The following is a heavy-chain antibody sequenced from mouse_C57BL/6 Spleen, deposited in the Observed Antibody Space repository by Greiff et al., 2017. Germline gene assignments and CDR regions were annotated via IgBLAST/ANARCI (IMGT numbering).Heavy chain of an antibody. Sequence: EVQLVESGEGLVKPGGSLKLSCAASGFTFSSYAMSWVRQTPEKRLEWVAYISSGGDYISYADTVKGRFTISRDNARNTLYLQMSSLKSEDTAMYYCTRHGSSYWYFDVWGTGTTVTVSS. CDR1: GFTFSSYA. CDR2: ISSGGDYI. J-gene: IGHJ1*03. CDR3: TRHGSSYWYFDV. D-gene: IGHD1-1*01. V-gene: IGHV5-9-1*02.